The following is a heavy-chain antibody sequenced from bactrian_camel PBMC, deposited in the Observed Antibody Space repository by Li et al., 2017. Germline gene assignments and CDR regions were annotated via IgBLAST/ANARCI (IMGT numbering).Heavy chain of an antibody. V-gene: IGHV3-2*01. Sequence: VQLVESGGGFVQPGGSLRLSCAASGFRFTSSDMSWVRQAPGKGLEWVSSSHGSSTYYADSVKGRFTISRDNAKNTLYLQMNSLKPEDTAVYYCAAEPGRDIPLVVGSVGVPDFTYKGQGTQVTVS. D-gene: IGHD7*01. CDR2: SHGSST. CDR1: GFRFTSSD. J-gene: IGHJ4*01.